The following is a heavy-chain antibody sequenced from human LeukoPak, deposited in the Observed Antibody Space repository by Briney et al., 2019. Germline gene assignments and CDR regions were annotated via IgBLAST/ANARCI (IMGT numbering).Heavy chain of an antibody. V-gene: IGHV3-21*01. J-gene: IGHJ4*02. CDR1: GFTFRSYS. Sequence: GGSLRLSCAASGFTFRSYSMNWVRQAPGKGLEWVSAIDPSSTYIYYADSVKGRFTISRDNAENSLYLQMNSLRVEDTAVYYCARAPTVLVGYCSSSSCQADYWGQGTLVTVSS. CDR3: ARAPTVLVGYCSSSSCQADY. CDR2: IDPSSTYI. D-gene: IGHD2-2*01.